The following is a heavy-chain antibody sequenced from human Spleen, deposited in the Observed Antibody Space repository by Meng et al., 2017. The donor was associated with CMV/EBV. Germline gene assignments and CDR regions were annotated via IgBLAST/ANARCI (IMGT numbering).Heavy chain of an antibody. J-gene: IGHJ4*02. CDR2: IYYSGDT. Sequence: SETLSLTCTVSGGSISSSSYSWGWVRQSPGKGLEWIGNIYYSGDTNFNPSLKSRLTMSVDTSKNQFSLNLRFVTAADTAIYYCVRVQDFWSVPMDYWGQGTPVTVSS. CDR3: VRVQDFWSVPMDY. V-gene: IGHV4-39*07. CDR1: GGSISSSSYS. D-gene: IGHD3-3*01.